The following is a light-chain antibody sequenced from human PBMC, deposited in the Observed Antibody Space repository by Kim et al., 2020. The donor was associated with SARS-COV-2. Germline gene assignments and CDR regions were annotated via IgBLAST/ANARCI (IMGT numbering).Light chain of an antibody. Sequence: RVTISCTGSSYNIGARFDVRWYQQLPGTAPKLLIYGNTNRPSGLPDRFSGSKSGTSASLAITGLQAEDEADYYCQSYDSSLSGSVFGGGTQLTVL. V-gene: IGLV1-40*01. CDR3: QSYDSSLSGSV. CDR1: SYNIGARFD. CDR2: GNT. J-gene: IGLJ3*02.